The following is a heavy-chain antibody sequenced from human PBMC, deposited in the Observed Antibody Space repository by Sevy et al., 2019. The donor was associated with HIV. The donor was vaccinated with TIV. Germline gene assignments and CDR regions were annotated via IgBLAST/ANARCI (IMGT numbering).Heavy chain of an antibody. Sequence: GGSLRLSCAASGFTFSNYGIHWVRQAPGKGLEWVAAISYDGSNKYYADSVKGRLTISRDNSKNTLHLQMNSLRAEDTAVYYCAKGQYCTNGVCSNDAFDIWGQGTMVTVSS. V-gene: IGHV3-30*18. D-gene: IGHD2-8*01. CDR1: GFTFSNYG. CDR2: ISYDGSNK. J-gene: IGHJ3*02. CDR3: AKGQYCTNGVCSNDAFDI.